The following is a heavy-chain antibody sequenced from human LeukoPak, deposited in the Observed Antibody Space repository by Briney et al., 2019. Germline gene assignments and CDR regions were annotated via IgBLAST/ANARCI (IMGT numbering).Heavy chain of an antibody. V-gene: IGHV3-23*01. CDR1: GFTFVTYA. Sequence: GGSLRLSCVASGFTFVTYAMNWVRPAPGKGLEWVSGISGSGGSTDYADSVEGRFTISRDNSRNTVYLQMNSLRAEDTALYYCAKECCGSGSYPFDYWGQGTLVTVPS. CDR2: ISGSGGST. CDR3: AKECCGSGSYPFDY. D-gene: IGHD3-10*01. J-gene: IGHJ4*02.